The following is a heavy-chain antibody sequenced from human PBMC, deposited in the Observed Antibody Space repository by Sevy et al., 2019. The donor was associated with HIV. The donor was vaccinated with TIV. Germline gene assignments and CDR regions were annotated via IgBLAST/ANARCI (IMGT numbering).Heavy chain of an antibody. CDR3: VRGTTFYDFWTGGDY. CDR2: ISGFNSDT. J-gene: IGHJ4*02. Sequence: ASVKVSYKASGYTFTNYAISWVRQAPGQGLEWMGWISGFNSDTKNAEKFQGRFTMTTDTSTKTAYMDLRSLRSDDTAVYYCVRGTTFYDFWTGGDYWGQGTLVTVSS. CDR1: GYTFTNYA. V-gene: IGHV1-18*01. D-gene: IGHD3-3*01.